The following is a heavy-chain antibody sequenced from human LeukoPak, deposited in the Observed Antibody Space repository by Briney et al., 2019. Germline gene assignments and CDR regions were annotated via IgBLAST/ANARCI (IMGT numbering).Heavy chain of an antibody. D-gene: IGHD6-19*01. Sequence: GGSLRLSCAASGFTLSSYAMSWVRQAPGKGLEWVSAISGSGGSTYYEDSVKGRFTISRDNSKNTLYLQMNSLRAEDTAVYYCAKGSARYSTIAVAGTRLFDYWGQGTLVTVSS. CDR3: AKGSARYSTIAVAGTRLFDY. J-gene: IGHJ4*02. CDR1: GFTLSSYA. V-gene: IGHV3-23*01. CDR2: ISGSGGST.